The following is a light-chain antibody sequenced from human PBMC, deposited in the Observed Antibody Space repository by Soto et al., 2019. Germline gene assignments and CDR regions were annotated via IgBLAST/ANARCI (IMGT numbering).Light chain of an antibody. J-gene: IGKJ4*01. CDR1: QGITIY. CDR2: AAS. CDR3: QQYNRAPVT. V-gene: IGKV1-27*01. Sequence: DIQMTQSPSSLSASIGDRVTITCRASQGITIYLAWYQQKPGKVPKLLIYAASTLQSGVPSRFSGSGSGTEFSLTIDSLQPEDVATYYCQQYNRAPVTFGGGTKVEI.